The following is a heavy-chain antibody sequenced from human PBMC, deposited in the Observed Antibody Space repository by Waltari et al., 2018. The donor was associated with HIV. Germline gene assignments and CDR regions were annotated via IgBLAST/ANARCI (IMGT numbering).Heavy chain of an antibody. J-gene: IGHJ4*02. CDR1: GFDLSNFG. D-gene: IGHD1-1*01. CDR2: IGFYSSNK. Sequence: QVQLVESGGGVVQPGRSLRLSCAASGFDLSNFGMHWVRQAPGKGRGGVGVIGFYSSNKYYGDSVRGRFTNSRDNAKKTVYLQMNSLRGEDTAVYYCARLTREGYNGGFDYWGQGTLVTVSS. CDR3: ARLTREGYNGGFDY. V-gene: IGHV3-33*08.